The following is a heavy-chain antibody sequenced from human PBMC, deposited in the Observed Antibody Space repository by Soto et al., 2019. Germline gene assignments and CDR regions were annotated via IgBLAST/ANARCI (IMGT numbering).Heavy chain of an antibody. CDR1: GFSLSTRGVG. V-gene: IGHV2-5*02. D-gene: IGHD3-16*01. Sequence: QITLKESGPTLVKPTQTLTLTCTFSGFSLSTRGVGVGWIRQPPGKDLEWLAIIYWADDKRYSPSLKSRLTITKDTSKNQVVLTMTNMDPVDTATYYCAHKGGGDRILDYWGQGTLVTVSS. CDR3: AHKGGGDRILDY. J-gene: IGHJ4*02. CDR2: IYWADDK.